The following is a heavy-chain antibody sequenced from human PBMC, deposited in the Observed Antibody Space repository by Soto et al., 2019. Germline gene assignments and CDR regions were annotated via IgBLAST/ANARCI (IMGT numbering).Heavy chain of an antibody. J-gene: IGHJ4*02. CDR2: INQDGSEK. CDR1: ALTFRNNW. V-gene: IGHV3-7*01. CDR3: ARGSGSSYFDF. D-gene: IGHD3-10*01. Sequence: GSLRLSCAASALTFRNNWMSWVRQAPGKGLEWVANINQDGSEKSYVDSVKGRFTISRDRAKNSVYLHLSSLRAGDTAVYFCARGSGSSYFDFWGQGTLVTVSS.